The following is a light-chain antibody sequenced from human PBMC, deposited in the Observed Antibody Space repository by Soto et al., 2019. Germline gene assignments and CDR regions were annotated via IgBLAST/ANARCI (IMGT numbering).Light chain of an antibody. V-gene: IGKV3-20*01. CDR3: QQFSSYPLT. J-gene: IGKJ4*01. CDR1: QTVRNNY. Sequence: EFGFTQSPCTLSLSTGERATLSCRASQTVRNNYLAWYQQKPGQAPRLLTYDASSRATGIPDRFSGGGSGTDFTLTISRLEPEDFAVYYCQQFSSYPLTFGGGTKVDI. CDR2: DAS.